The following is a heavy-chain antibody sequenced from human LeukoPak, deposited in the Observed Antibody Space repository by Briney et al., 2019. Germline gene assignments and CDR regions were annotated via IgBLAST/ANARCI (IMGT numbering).Heavy chain of an antibody. D-gene: IGHD6-6*01. CDR3: AQSSYYYYMDV. CDR1: GGSISSHY. Sequence: SETLSLTCTISGGSISSHYWSWIRQPPGKGLEWIGYIYNSGSTNYNPSIKSRVTISVDTSKNQFSLKLSSVTAADTAMYYCAQSSYYYYMDVWGKGTTVTVSS. V-gene: IGHV4-59*11. J-gene: IGHJ6*03. CDR2: IYNSGST.